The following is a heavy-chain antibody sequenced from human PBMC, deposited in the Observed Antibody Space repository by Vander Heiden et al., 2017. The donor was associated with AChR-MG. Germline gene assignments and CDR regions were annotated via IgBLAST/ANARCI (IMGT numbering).Heavy chain of an antibody. V-gene: IGHV3-74*01. CDR3: ARLGAASAAFDI. CDR1: GFTFRSFW. J-gene: IGHJ3*02. Sequence: EVQLVESGGGLVKPGGSLRRSCAGSGFTFRSFWMHWVRQAPGKGLVWVSRINSDGTTTTYADSVKGRFTISRDNAENTLYLQMNSLRAEDTAVYYCARLGAASAAFDIWGQGTMVTVSS. CDR2: INSDGTTT. D-gene: IGHD3-16*01.